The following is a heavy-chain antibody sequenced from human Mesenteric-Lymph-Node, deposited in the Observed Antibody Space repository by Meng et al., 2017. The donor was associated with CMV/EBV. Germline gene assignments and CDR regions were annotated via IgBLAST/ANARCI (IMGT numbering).Heavy chain of an antibody. CDR3: ARVGDSAYKD. Sequence: ESLKISCAASGFTFSDAWMSWVRQPPGKGLEWIGYIYYTGSANYNPSLKSRVTISVDTSKNHFSLRLSSVTAADTAVYYCARVGDSAYKDWGQGTLVTVSS. D-gene: IGHD1-14*01. CDR1: GFTFSDAW. V-gene: IGHV4-59*01. CDR2: IYYTGSA. J-gene: IGHJ4*02.